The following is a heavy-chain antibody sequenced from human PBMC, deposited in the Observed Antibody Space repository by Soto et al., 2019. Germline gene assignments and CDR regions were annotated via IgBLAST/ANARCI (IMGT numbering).Heavy chain of an antibody. CDR3: AKGYGSGSYRYYFDY. D-gene: IGHD3-10*01. Sequence: GGSLRLSCAASGFTFSSYAISWVRQAPGKGLEWVSAISGSGGSTYYADSVKGRFTISRDNSKNTLYLQMNSLRAEDTAVYYCAKGYGSGSYRYYFDYWGQGTLVTVSS. V-gene: IGHV3-23*01. CDR1: GFTFSSYA. CDR2: ISGSGGST. J-gene: IGHJ4*02.